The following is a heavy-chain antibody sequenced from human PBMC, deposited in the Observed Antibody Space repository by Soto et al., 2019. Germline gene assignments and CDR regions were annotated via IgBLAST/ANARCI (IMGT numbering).Heavy chain of an antibody. Sequence: EMQLVESGGGLVKPGGSLTISCAASGFTFSNYWMHCVRQTPGKGLEWVSRISTDGSSTWYADSVKGRFTISRDSAKNTVYPQMKILRALDTDVYDCARGGRILDYFYGMEIWGQETMVAVPS. J-gene: IGHJ6*02. V-gene: IGHV3-74*01. CDR1: GFTFSNYW. D-gene: IGHD3-3*01. CDR2: ISTDGSST. CDR3: ARGGRILDYFYGMEI.